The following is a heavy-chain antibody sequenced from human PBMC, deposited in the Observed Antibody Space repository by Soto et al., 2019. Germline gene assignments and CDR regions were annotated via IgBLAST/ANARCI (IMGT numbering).Heavy chain of an antibody. D-gene: IGHD4-17*01. V-gene: IGHV1-69*13. CDR1: GGTFSTFG. CDR2: IIPFFGTA. J-gene: IGHJ4*02. CDR3: AKSAPMDAGDKYYYDF. Sequence: SVKVSCKASGGTFSTFGISWVRQAPGQGLEWMGGIIPFFGTARYSQRFEDRITITADESTNTVYMDLRSLTSEDTAIYYCAKSAPMDAGDKYYYDFWGQGALVTVSS.